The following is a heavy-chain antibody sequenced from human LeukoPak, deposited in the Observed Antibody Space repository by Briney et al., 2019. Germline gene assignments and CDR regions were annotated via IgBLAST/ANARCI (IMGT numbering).Heavy chain of an antibody. D-gene: IGHD6-19*01. J-gene: IGHJ4*02. CDR3: ARARRGSGWYYFDY. Sequence: SETLSLTCTVSGDSISSYYWSWIRQPAGKGLEWIGRIYTSGSTNYNPSLKSRVTMPVDTSKNQFSLKLSSVTAADTAVYYCARARRGSGWYYFDYWGQGTLVTVSS. CDR1: GDSISSYY. V-gene: IGHV4-4*07. CDR2: IYTSGST.